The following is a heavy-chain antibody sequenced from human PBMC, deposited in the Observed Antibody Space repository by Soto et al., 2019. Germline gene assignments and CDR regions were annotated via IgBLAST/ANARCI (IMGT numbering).Heavy chain of an antibody. CDR2: ITAYNGNT. Sequence: QVQLVQSGAEVKTPGASVKVSCKASGYTFTSYGITWVRQAPGQGLAGMGWITAYNGNTNKAKNLQSRVTKTTNTPTNTTYMKQRSMRSNDTAVYYCARTMNGSGATDLDHWGQGTLLTVST. D-gene: IGHD1-1*01. CDR1: GYTFTSYG. V-gene: IGHV1-18*01. CDR3: ARTMNGSGATDLDH. J-gene: IGHJ4*02.